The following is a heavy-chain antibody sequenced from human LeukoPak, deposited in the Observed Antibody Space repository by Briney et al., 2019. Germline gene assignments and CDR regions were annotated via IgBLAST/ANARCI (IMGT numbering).Heavy chain of an antibody. V-gene: IGHV1-2*02. J-gene: IGHJ4*02. CDR2: INPNSGGT. Sequence: ASVKVSCKASGYTFTSYGISWVRQAPGQGLEWMGWINPNSGGTNYAQKFQGRVTMTRDTSISTAYMELSRLRSDDTAVYYCARVAGGGSWGQGTLVTVSS. CDR3: ARVAGGGS. CDR1: GYTFTSYG. D-gene: IGHD1-26*01.